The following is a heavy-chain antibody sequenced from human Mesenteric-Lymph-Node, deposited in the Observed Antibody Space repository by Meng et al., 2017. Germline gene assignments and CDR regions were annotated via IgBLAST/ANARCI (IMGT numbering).Heavy chain of an antibody. CDR1: GGSFSGYY. D-gene: IGHD6-13*01. CDR2: INHSGST. CDR3: ARTLSSSWFRFDY. Sequence: GSLRLSCAVYGGSFSGYYWSWIRQPPGKGLEWIGEINHSGSTNYNPSLKSRVTISVDTSKNQFSLKLSSVTAADTAVYYCARTLSSSWFRFDYWGQGTLVTVSS. V-gene: IGHV4-34*01. J-gene: IGHJ4*02.